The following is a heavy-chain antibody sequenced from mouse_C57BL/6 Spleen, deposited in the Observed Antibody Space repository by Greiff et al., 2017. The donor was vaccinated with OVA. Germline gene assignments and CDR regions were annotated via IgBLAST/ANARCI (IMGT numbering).Heavy chain of an antibody. CDR3: ARDRGYGPWFAY. Sequence: VQLQQPGAELVRPGSSVKLSCKASGYTFTSYWMHWVKQRPIQGLEWIGNIDPSDSETHYNQKFKDKATLTVDKSSSTAYMQLSSLTSEDSAVYYCARDRGYGPWFAYWGQGTLVTVSA. CDR1: GYTFTSYW. V-gene: IGHV1-52*01. CDR2: IDPSDSET. J-gene: IGHJ3*01. D-gene: IGHD2-2*01.